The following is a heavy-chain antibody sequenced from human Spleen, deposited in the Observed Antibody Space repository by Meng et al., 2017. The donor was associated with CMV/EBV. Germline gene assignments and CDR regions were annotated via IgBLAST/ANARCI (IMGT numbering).Heavy chain of an antibody. CDR1: GFTFSASW. CDR3: ARRTGYYYYDMDV. J-gene: IGHJ6*02. D-gene: IGHD6-6*01. Sequence: GESLKISCAASGFTFSASWMNWVRQAPGKGLVWVSRINSDGSSTSYADSVKGRFTISRDNAKNTLYLQMNSLRAEDTAVYYCARRTGYYYYDMDVWGQGTTVTVSS. V-gene: IGHV3-74*01. CDR2: INSDGSST.